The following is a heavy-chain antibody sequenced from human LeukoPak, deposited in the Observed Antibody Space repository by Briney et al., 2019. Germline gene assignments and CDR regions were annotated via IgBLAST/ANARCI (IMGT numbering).Heavy chain of an antibody. CDR1: GFTFSSYA. V-gene: IGHV3-23*01. D-gene: IGHD3-10*01. J-gene: IGHJ1*01. CDR3: AKGERITMVRGVINTEYFQH. Sequence: GGSLRLSCAASGFTFSSYAMSRVRQAPGKGLEWVSGISGSGGSTYYADSVKGRFTISRDNSKNTLYLQMNSLRAEDTAVYYCAKGERITMVRGVINTEYFQHWGQGTLVTVSS. CDR2: ISGSGGST.